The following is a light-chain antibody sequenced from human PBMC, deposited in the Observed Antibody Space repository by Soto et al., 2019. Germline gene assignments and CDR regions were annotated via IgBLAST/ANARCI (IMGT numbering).Light chain of an antibody. CDR1: QGIGSF. V-gene: IGKV1-9*01. Sequence: DIQLTQSPSFLSASVGDRVTITCRASQGIGSFLAWYQQKPGKAPRLLIYSASTLQSGVSSRFSGSGSGTEFTLTISSLQSEDFATYYCQQFNSYPPTFGQGTKVEIK. CDR2: SAS. J-gene: IGKJ1*01. CDR3: QQFNSYPPT.